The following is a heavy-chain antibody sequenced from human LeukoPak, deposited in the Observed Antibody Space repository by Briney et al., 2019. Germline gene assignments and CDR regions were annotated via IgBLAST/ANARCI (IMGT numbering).Heavy chain of an antibody. J-gene: IGHJ6*02. V-gene: IGHV3-30*18. CDR2: ISYDGSNK. CDR3: AKEKYDWNYVDYYYYGLDV. CDR1: GFTFSNYG. D-gene: IGHD1-7*01. Sequence: GRSLRLSCAASGFTFSNYGMHWVRQAPGKGLEWVAVISYDGSNKYYAASVKGRFTISRDNSKNTLYLQMNSLRAEDTAVYYCAKEKYDWNYVDYYYYGLDVWGHGTTVTVSS.